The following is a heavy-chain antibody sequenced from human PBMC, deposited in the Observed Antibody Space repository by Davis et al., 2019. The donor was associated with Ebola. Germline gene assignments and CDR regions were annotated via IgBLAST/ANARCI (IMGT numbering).Heavy chain of an antibody. CDR1: GFTFEDFA. V-gene: IGHV3-20*04. D-gene: IGHD6-19*01. J-gene: IGHJ4*02. CDR2: INWNGGST. Sequence: GESLKISCATSGFTFEDFAMSWVRQVPGKGLEWVSGINWNGGSTGYADSVKGRFTISRDNSKNTLYLQMNSLRAEDTAVYYCATTPQYSSGQNKPFDYWGQGTLVTVSS. CDR3: ATTPQYSSGQNKPFDY.